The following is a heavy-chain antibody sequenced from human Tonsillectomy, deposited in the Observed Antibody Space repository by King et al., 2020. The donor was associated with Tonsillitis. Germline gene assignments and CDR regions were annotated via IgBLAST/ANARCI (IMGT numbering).Heavy chain of an antibody. CDR2: LSSGSTYI. Sequence: VQLVESGGGLVKPGGSLRISCAASGFTFSLYGLNWVRQAPGKGLEWVSSLSSGSTYIYYADSVKGRFTISRDNAKNSLYLQMNSLRAEDTGVYYCEGGSSSGLNTYYFDYWGQGTLVTVSS. V-gene: IGHV3-21*01. D-gene: IGHD1-26*01. CDR3: EGGSSSGLNTYYFDY. CDR1: GFTFSLYG. J-gene: IGHJ4*02.